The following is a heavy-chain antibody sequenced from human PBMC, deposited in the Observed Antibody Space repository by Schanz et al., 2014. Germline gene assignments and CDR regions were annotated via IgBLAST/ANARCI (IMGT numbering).Heavy chain of an antibody. CDR3: ARDHTTESYYSAGPPIDY. CDR1: GFTLSAYA. V-gene: IGHV3-NL1*01. Sequence: QVQLVESGGGVVQPGRSLRLSCVASGFTLSAYAMTWVRQIPGKGLEWVSRIKSDGSSTSYADSVKGRFTISRDNSKNTLFLQMNSLRAEDTAVYYCARDHTTESYYSAGPPIDYWGQGTLLTVSS. D-gene: IGHD1-26*01. CDR2: IKSDGSST. J-gene: IGHJ4*02.